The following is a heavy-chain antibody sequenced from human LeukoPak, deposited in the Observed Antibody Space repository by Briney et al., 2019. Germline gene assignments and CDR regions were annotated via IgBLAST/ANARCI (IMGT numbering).Heavy chain of an antibody. V-gene: IGHV3-30*04. J-gene: IGHJ5*02. Sequence: HPGGSLRLSCAASGFTFGGYAMHWVRQAPGKGLEWVAVISYDGSNKYYADSVKGRFTISRDNSKNTLYLQMNSLRAEDTAVYYCAKGGTMIFGGPNWFDPWGQGTLVTVSS. D-gene: IGHD3-22*01. CDR3: AKGGTMIFGGPNWFDP. CDR1: GFTFGGYA. CDR2: ISYDGSNK.